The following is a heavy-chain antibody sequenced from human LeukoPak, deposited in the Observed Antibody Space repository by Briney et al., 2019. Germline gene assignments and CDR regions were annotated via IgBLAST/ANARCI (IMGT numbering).Heavy chain of an antibody. V-gene: IGHV3-21*01. CDR1: GFTFSSYS. J-gene: IGHJ4*02. Sequence: AGSLRLSCAASGFTFSSYSMNCVRQPPGKGLEWVSSISSRSSYIYYAGSVKGRFTISRDNAKNSLYLQMNSLKDEDTAVYYCARVENSGSYLFTDLVDYRGQGTLVTGSS. D-gene: IGHD1-26*01. CDR2: ISSRSSYI. CDR3: ARVENSGSYLFTDLVDY.